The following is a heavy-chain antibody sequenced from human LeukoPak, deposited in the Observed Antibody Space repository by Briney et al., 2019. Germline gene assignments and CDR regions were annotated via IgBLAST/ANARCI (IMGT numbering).Heavy chain of an antibody. J-gene: IGHJ4*02. CDR1: GYTFTDYY. Sequence: ASVKISCKVSGYTFTDYYMHWVQQAPGKGLEWMGLVDPEDGETIYAEKFQGRVTITADTSTDTDYMELSSLRSEDTAVYYCANDYGDYGYDYWGQGTLVTVSS. CDR2: VDPEDGET. CDR3: ANDYGDYGYDY. D-gene: IGHD4-17*01. V-gene: IGHV1-69-2*01.